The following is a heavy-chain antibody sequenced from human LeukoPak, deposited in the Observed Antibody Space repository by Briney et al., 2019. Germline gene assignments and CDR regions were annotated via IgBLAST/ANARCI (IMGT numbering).Heavy chain of an antibody. CDR2: MNPNSGNT. D-gene: IGHD3-10*01. V-gene: IGHV1-8*02. CDR3: AKWGSYTMVRGVIILYGMDV. J-gene: IGHJ6*02. CDR1: GYTFTSYG. Sequence: ASVKVSCKASGYTFTSYGISWVRQAPGQGLEWMGWMNPNSGNTGYAQKFQGRVTMTRNTSISTAYMELSSLRSEDTAVYYCAKWGSYTMVRGVIILYGMDVWGQGTTVTVSS.